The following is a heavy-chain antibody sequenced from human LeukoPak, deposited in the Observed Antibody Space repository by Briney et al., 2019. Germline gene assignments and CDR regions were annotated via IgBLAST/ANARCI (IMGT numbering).Heavy chain of an antibody. CDR1: GLTFRLYA. J-gene: IGHJ6*02. Sequence: QPGRSLRLSCAAFGLTFRLYAMSWVRQAAGRGLKWVSAIDGRDTATYYTDSVRGRFTIFRDNSKHMMYLQMESLRAQDTARYYCARSFQGVAAAHGMDVWGQGTTVTVSS. V-gene: IGHV3-23*01. CDR2: IDGRDTAT. D-gene: IGHD2-15*01. CDR3: ARSFQGVAAAHGMDV.